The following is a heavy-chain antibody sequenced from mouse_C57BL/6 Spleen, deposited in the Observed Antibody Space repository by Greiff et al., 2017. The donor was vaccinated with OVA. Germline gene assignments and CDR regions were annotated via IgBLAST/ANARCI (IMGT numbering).Heavy chain of an antibody. CDR3: VGYDYLYWYFDV. Sequence: VQRVESGPGLVQPSQSLSITCTVSGFSLTSYGVHWVRQSPGKGLEWLGVIWSGGSTDYNAAFISRLSISKDNSKSQVFFKMNSLQADDTAIYYCVGYDYLYWYFDVWGTGTTVTVSS. CDR2: IWSGGST. CDR1: GFSLTSYG. J-gene: IGHJ1*03. V-gene: IGHV2-2*01. D-gene: IGHD2-4*01.